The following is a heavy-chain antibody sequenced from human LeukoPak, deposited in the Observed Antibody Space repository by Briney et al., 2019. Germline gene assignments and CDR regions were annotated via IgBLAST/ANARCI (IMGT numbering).Heavy chain of an antibody. CDR3: ARGRVGAWGENY. J-gene: IGHJ4*02. D-gene: IGHD1-26*01. CDR1: GGSISSYY. V-gene: IGHV4-59*12. CDR2: IYNSGRT. Sequence: PSETLSLTCTVSGGSISSYYWSWIRQPPGKGLEWIGYIYNSGRTNYNPSLKSRVTISVDTSKNQFSLKLSSVTAADTAVYYCARGRVGAWGENYWGQGTLVTVSS.